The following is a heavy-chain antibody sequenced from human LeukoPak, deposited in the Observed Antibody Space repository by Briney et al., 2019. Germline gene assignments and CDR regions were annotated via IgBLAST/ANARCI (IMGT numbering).Heavy chain of an antibody. J-gene: IGHJ4*02. CDR2: INPNSGGT. CDR1: GYTFTGYY. V-gene: IGHV1-2*06. D-gene: IGHD3-3*01. Sequence: GASVKVSCKASGYTFTGYYMHWVRQAPGQGLEWMGRINPNSGGTNYAQKFQGRVTMTRDTSISTAYMELSRLRSDDTAVYYCARDQNPDYDFWSGFYNYWGQGILVTVSS. CDR3: ARDQNPDYDFWSGFYNY.